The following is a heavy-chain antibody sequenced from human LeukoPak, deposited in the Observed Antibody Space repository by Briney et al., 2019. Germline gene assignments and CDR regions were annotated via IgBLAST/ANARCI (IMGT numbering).Heavy chain of an antibody. CDR1: GLIFSTYA. CDR2: IGANRCST. Sequence: GGTVRLSCSASGLIFSTYAMQWVRQAPGKGLEYVSGIGANRCSTYYADSVKGRFIISRDDSKNTLYLQMSSLRTDDTALYYCVSLTPHTDSWGQGTLVT. J-gene: IGHJ4*02. D-gene: IGHD3-9*01. V-gene: IGHV3-64D*08. CDR3: VSLTPHTDS.